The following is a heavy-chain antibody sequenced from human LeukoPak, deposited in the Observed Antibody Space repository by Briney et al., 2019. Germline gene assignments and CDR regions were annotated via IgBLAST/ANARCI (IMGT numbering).Heavy chain of an antibody. CDR2: IRSNSDTI. J-gene: IGHJ6*02. CDR3: ANTRSSTSPYYYYYGMDV. D-gene: IGHD2-2*01. V-gene: IGHV3-48*01. Sequence: PGGSLRLSCAASGFTFSSYSMNWVRQAPGKGLEWISYIRSNSDTIYYADSVKGRFTISRDNSNNTLYLQMSSLRAEDTAVYYCANTRSSTSPYYYYYGMDVWGQGTTVPVSS. CDR1: GFTFSSYS.